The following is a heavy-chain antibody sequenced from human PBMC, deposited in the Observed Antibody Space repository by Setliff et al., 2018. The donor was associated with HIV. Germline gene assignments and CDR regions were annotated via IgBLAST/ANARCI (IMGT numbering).Heavy chain of an antibody. V-gene: IGHV4-59*01. CDR1: GGSIDGYY. J-gene: IGHJ4*02. D-gene: IGHD3-10*01. CDR3: ARAPPPENYSGGFYYFDF. Sequence: SETLSLTCTVSGGSIDGYYWAWIRQTPGKGLQWIGYISDSGSTVNNPSLKSRVAISIATPTNQFFLQLTSVTAADTARYYCARAPPPENYSGGFYYFDFWGQGALVTVSS. CDR2: ISDSGST.